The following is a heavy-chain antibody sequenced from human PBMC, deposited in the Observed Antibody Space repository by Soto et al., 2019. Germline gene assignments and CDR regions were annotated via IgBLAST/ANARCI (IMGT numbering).Heavy chain of an antibody. CDR1: GGTFSSYA. V-gene: IGHV1-69*13. CDR3: ATYYYDSSGSQGPFDY. Sequence: SVKVSCKASGGTFSSYAISWVRQAPGQGLEWMGGIIPIFGTANYAQKFQGRVTITADESTSTAYMELSSLRSEDTAVYYCATYYYDSSGSQGPFDYWGQGTMVTVSS. CDR2: IIPIFGTA. D-gene: IGHD3-22*01. J-gene: IGHJ4*02.